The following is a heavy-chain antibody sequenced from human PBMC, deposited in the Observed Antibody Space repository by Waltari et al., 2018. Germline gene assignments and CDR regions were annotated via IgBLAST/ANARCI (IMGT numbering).Heavy chain of an antibody. CDR1: GYSFTSYW. J-gene: IGHJ4*02. D-gene: IGHD6-19*01. CDR2: IYPGDSDT. CDR3: ARASRQWLVQDYFDY. V-gene: IGHV5-51*01. Sequence: EVQLVQSGAEVKKPGESLQISCQGSGYSFTSYWIGWVRQLPGKGLEWMGIIYPGDSDTRYSPSFQGQVTISADKSISTAYLQWSSLKASDTAMYYCARASRQWLVQDYFDYWGQGTLVTVSS.